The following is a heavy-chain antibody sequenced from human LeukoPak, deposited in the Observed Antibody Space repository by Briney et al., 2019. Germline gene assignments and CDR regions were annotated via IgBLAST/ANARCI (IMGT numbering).Heavy chain of an antibody. CDR1: GFTFSDYY. J-gene: IGHJ4*02. D-gene: IGHD3-10*01. CDR3: ARGRVPSGY. V-gene: IGHV3-11*06. Sequence: PGGSLRLSCAASGFTFSDYYMSWIRQAPGKGLEWVPYISSSSSYTNYADSVKGRFTISRDNAKNSLYLQMNSLRTEDTAVYYCARGRVPSGYWGQGTLVTVSS. CDR2: ISSSSSYT.